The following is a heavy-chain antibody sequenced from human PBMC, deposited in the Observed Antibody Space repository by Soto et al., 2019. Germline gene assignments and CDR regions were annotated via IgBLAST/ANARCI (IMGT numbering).Heavy chain of an antibody. CDR1: GGSISSYY. CDR2: IYYSGST. CDR3: ARDTLNGGFDY. J-gene: IGHJ4*02. V-gene: IGHV4-59*01. Sequence: QVQLQESGPGLVKPSETLSLTCTVSGGSISSYYWSWIRQPPGKGLEWIGYIYYSGSTNYNPSLKSRVTISVDTSKNQFSLKLSSVTAADTAVYYCARDTLNGGFDYWGQGTLVTVSS. D-gene: IGHD2-8*01.